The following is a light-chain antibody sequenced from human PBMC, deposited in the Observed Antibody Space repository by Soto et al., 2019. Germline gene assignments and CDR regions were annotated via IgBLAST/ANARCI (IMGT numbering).Light chain of an antibody. CDR3: AAWDDSLNVV. CDR1: SSNIGSNT. V-gene: IGLV1-44*01. CDR2: SNN. J-gene: IGLJ2*01. Sequence: QSVLTQPPSASGTPGRRVTISCSGSSSNIGSNTVNWYQQLPGTAPKLLIYSNNQRPSGVPDRFSGSKSGTSASLAISGLQSEDEADYYCAAWDDSLNVVFGGGTKVTV.